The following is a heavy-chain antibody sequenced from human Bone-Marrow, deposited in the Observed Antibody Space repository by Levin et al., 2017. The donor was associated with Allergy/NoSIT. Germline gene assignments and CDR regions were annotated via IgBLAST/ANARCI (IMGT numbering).Heavy chain of an antibody. CDR3: ARVGAAYSSSWANYCDY. J-gene: IGHJ4*02. V-gene: IGHV4-39*07. Sequence: SETLSLTCTVSGGSISSSSYYWGWIRQPPGKGLEWIGNIYYSGTTYYNPSLKSRVTISIDTSKNQFSLKLSSVTAADTAVYYCARVGAAYSSSWANYCDYWGQGTLVTVSS. CDR2: IYYSGTT. CDR1: GGSISSSSYY. D-gene: IGHD6-13*01.